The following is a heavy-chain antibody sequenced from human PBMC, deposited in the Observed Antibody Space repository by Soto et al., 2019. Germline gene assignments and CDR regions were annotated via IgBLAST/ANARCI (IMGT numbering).Heavy chain of an antibody. Sequence: QVQLVESGGGVVQPGRSLRLSCAASGFTFSSYAMHWVRQAPGKGLEWVAVISYDGSNKYYADSVKGRFIISRDNSKNTLYLQMNSLRAEDTAVYYCAREEWESYYFDYWGQGTLVTVSS. D-gene: IGHD1-26*01. CDR1: GFTFSSYA. V-gene: IGHV3-30-3*01. J-gene: IGHJ4*02. CDR3: AREEWESYYFDY. CDR2: ISYDGSNK.